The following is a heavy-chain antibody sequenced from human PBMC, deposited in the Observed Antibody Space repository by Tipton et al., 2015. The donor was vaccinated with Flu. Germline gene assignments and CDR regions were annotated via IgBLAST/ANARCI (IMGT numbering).Heavy chain of an antibody. CDR3: VKWDDAFDI. J-gene: IGHJ3*02. Sequence: TLSLTCTVSGGSISSYYWSWIRQPPGKGLEWIGYIYYSGSTNYNPSLKSRVTISVDTSKNQFSLKLSSVTAADTAVYYCVKWDDAFDIWGQGTMVTVSS. CDR2: IYYSGST. V-gene: IGHV4-59*08. D-gene: IGHD1-26*01. CDR1: GGSISSYY.